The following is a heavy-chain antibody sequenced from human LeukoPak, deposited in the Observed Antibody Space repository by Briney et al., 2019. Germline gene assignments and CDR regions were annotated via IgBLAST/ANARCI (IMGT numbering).Heavy chain of an antibody. CDR2: IIPILGIA. Sequence: SVKVSCKASGGTFSSYAISWVRQAPGQGLEWMGRIIPILGIANYAQKFQGRVTITADKSTSTAYMELSSLRSEDTAVYYCARVADYYGSGIYSPFDYWGQGTLVTVSS. CDR3: ARVADYYGSGIYSPFDY. D-gene: IGHD3-10*01. V-gene: IGHV1-69*04. CDR1: GGTFSSYA. J-gene: IGHJ4*02.